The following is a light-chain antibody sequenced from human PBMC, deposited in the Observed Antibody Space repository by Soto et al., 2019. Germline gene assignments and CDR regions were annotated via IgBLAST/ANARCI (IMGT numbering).Light chain of an antibody. CDR2: GAS. J-gene: IGKJ4*01. Sequence: PSPSSPSASLVGRVTISCRGSRDIRNVLAWYQHAPGKDPKLLIYGASILHSGVPSRFSGSGSGTDFTLTISSLLPEDFATYYCQQSYSTRALTFGGGTKVDIK. CDR1: RDIRNV. CDR3: QQSYSTRALT. V-gene: IGKV1-6*01.